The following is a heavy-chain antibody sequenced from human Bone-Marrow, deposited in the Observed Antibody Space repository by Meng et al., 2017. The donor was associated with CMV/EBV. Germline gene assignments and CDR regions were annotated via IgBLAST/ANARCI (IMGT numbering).Heavy chain of an antibody. CDR1: GFTFSSYS. J-gene: IGHJ6*02. Sequence: GGSLRLSCAASGFTFSSYSMNWVRQAPGKGLEWVSSISSSSSYIYYADSVKGRFTISRDNAKNSLYLQMNSLRAEDTAVYYCARGDVDTAIDGMDVWGQGTTVTVSS. CDR3: ARGDVDTAIDGMDV. CDR2: ISSSSSYI. D-gene: IGHD5-18*01. V-gene: IGHV3-21*01.